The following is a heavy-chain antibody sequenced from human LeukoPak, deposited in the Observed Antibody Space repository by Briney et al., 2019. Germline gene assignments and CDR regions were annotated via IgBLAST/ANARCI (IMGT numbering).Heavy chain of an antibody. J-gene: IGHJ3*02. CDR3: ARVAFSDAIDI. CDR2: IYHSGST. D-gene: IGHD2-21*01. Sequence: PSGTLSLTCAVSGDSISSNNWWSWVRQPPGKGLEWIGEIYHSGSTNYYPSLQSRVTILVDKSKNQFSLNLNSVTAADTAVYFCARVAFSDAIDIWGQGTMVTVS. V-gene: IGHV4-4*02. CDR1: GDSISSNNW.